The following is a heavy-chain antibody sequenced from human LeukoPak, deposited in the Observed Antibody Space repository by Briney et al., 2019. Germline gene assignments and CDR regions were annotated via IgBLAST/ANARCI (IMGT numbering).Heavy chain of an antibody. J-gene: IGHJ4*02. CDR1: GFTFSSYG. Sequence: GGSLRLSCAASGFTFSSYGMSWVRQSPGKGLEWVSGISGGSGTTYYAYYADSVKGRFTISRDNSKNTLYLQMNSLRAEDTAVYYCAKFDEALTGYFGYWGQGTLVTVPS. CDR3: AKFDEALTGYFGY. CDR2: ISGGSGTTYYA. D-gene: IGHD3-9*01. V-gene: IGHV3-23*01.